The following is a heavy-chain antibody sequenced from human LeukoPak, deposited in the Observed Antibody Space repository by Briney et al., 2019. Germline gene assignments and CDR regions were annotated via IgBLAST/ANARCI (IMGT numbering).Heavy chain of an antibody. V-gene: IGHV3-30*18. Sequence: PGGSLRLSCAASGFTFSSYGLHWVRQAPGKGLEWVAVISYDGSNKYHADSVKGRFTISRDNSKNTLYLQMNSLRAEDTAVYYCAKACSSKYYFDYWGQGTLVTVSS. CDR1: GFTFSSYG. D-gene: IGHD6-13*01. J-gene: IGHJ4*02. CDR3: AKACSSKYYFDY. CDR2: ISYDGSNK.